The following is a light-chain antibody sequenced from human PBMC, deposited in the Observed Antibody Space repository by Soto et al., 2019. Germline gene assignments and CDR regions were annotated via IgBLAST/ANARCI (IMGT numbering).Light chain of an antibody. Sequence: QSALTQPASVSGSPGQSITISCTGTTRNLADYNYVSWYQQHPGKAPKLMIYEVSHRPSGVPDRFSGSKSGTSASLAISGLQSEDEADYYCAAWDDSLNGVVFGGGTKLTVL. J-gene: IGLJ2*01. CDR3: AAWDDSLNGVV. V-gene: IGLV2-14*01. CDR2: EVS. CDR1: TRNLADYNY.